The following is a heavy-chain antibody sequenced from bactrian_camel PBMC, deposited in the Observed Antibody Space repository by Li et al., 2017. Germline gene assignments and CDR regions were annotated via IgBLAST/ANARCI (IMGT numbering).Heavy chain of an antibody. D-gene: IGHD2*01. CDR1: GLTVNTNC. J-gene: IGHJ6*01. CDR3: AADVDPCVVVSDTFIKIGY. Sequence: HVQLVESGGGSVQAGGSLRLSCAASGLTVNTNCMGWFRQALGKEREAVAALDSFSRTSLADSVKGRFSISRDNSKNTLYLQMNALSPEDTAMYYCAADVDPCVVVSDTFIKIGYWSQGTQVTVS. CDR2: LDSFSRT. V-gene: IGHV3S53*01.